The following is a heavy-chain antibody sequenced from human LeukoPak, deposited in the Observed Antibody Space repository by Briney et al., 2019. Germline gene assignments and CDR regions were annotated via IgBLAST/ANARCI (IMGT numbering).Heavy chain of an antibody. D-gene: IGHD3-16*01. V-gene: IGHV3-23*01. Sequence: LPGGSLSLSCAASGFRFSSYAMSWVRQAPAKLLECVSGIRGRGGSAYYADSVKGRFTISRDHSTNTLYLRMSSLRAEDTAVYYCAKGGSETNSWDNAWGQGTLVTVSS. CDR2: IRGRGGSA. CDR1: GFRFSSYA. CDR3: AKGGSETNSWDNA. J-gene: IGHJ5*02.